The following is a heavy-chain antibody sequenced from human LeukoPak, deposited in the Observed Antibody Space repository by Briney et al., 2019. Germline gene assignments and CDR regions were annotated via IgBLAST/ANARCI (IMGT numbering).Heavy chain of an antibody. Sequence: ASVKVSCKASGYTFTSYDISWVRQAAGQGLEWMGWMNPNSGNTGYAQKFKGRVTMTGNTSINTAYMELSSLRSEDTAVYYCARGLRDSSGREYFQQWGQGTLVTVSS. CDR3: ARGLRDSSGREYFQQ. CDR1: GYTFTSYD. D-gene: IGHD3-22*01. V-gene: IGHV1-8*01. J-gene: IGHJ1*01. CDR2: MNPNSGNT.